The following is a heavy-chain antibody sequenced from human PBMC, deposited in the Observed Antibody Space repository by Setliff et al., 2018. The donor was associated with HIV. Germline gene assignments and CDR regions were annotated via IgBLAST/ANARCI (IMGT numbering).Heavy chain of an antibody. Sequence: ASVKVSCKASGYTFTGYYMHWVRQAPGQGLEWMGRINPNSGGTNYAQKFQGRVTMTRDTSISTAYMELSRLRSDDTAVYYCARDVGDYGTIYFPNWGQGTLVTVSS. V-gene: IGHV1-2*06. CDR1: GYTFTGYY. J-gene: IGHJ4*02. CDR2: INPNSGGT. CDR3: ARDVGDYGTIYFPN. D-gene: IGHD4-17*01.